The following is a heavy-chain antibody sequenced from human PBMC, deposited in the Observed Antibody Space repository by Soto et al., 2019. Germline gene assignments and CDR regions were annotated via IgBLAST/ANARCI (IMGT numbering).Heavy chain of an antibody. CDR3: VRDSPIGSTYSGYDGIDY. Sequence: ASVKVSCKASGGTFSNDIITWVRQAPGQGLEWMGRIIPLLDIANYAQKFQGRVTFTADKSTSTAYMELNSLRSEDTAVYYCVRDSPIGSTYSGYDGIDYWGQGTLVTVSS. J-gene: IGHJ4*02. V-gene: IGHV1-69*04. CDR2: IIPLLDIA. D-gene: IGHD5-12*01. CDR1: GGTFSNDI.